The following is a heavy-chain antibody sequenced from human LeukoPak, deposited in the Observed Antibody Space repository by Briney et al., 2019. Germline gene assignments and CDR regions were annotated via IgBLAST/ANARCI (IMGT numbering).Heavy chain of an antibody. CDR3: ARDQASMTTVTSYDY. Sequence: GGSLRLSCAASGFTFSSYGMHWVRQAPGKGLERVAVIWYDGSNKYYADSVKSRFTISRDNSKNTLYLQMNSLRAEDTAVYYCARDQASMTTVTSYDYWGQGTLVTVSS. CDR2: IWYDGSNK. V-gene: IGHV3-33*01. CDR1: GFTFSSYG. J-gene: IGHJ4*02. D-gene: IGHD4-17*01.